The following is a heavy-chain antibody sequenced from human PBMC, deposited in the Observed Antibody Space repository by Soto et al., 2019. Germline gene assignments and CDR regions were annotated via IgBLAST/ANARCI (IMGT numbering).Heavy chain of an antibody. J-gene: IGHJ5*02. Sequence: QLQLQESGPGLMKPSETLSLTCTVSGGSISSSSFHWGWIRQPPGKGLEWIGSIYYSGSTYYSPSIMSPVTNSVDKSKNPFALELSSVPAADTAGYFCARKERAAGTDWLFDPWGQGTLVTVSS. CDR3: ARKERAAGTDWLFDP. CDR2: IYYSGST. V-gene: IGHV4-39*01. D-gene: IGHD3-9*01. CDR1: GGSISSSSFH.